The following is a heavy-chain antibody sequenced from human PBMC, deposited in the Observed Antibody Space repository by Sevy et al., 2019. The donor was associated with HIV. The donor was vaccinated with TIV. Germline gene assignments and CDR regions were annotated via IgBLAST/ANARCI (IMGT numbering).Heavy chain of an antibody. J-gene: IGHJ1*01. CDR3: ALERLSSDVAEYFQN. V-gene: IGHV3-30*04. D-gene: IGHD1-1*01. CDR2: ISFDASNK. CDR1: GFTFIRYS. Sequence: GGSLRPSFAASGFTFIRYSMHWVRQAPGKGLEWVPTISFDASNKHNPDSVKGRFTISRDNFQNSLFLQMNSLRPEDTAVYYCALERLSSDVAEYFQNWGQGTLVTVSS.